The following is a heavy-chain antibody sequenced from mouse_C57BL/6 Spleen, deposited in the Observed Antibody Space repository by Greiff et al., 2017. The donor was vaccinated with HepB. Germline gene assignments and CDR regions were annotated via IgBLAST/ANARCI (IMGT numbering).Heavy chain of an antibody. J-gene: IGHJ1*03. CDR3: TRGSSHWYFDV. CDR1: GYTFTDYE. V-gene: IGHV1-15*01. D-gene: IGHD1-1*01. Sequence: VKLMESGAELVRPGASVTLSCKASGYTFTDYEMHWVKQTPVHGLEWIGAIDPETGGTAYNQKFKGKAILTADKSSSTAYMELRSLTSEDSAVYYCTRGSSHWYFDVWGTGTTVTVSS. CDR2: IDPETGGT.